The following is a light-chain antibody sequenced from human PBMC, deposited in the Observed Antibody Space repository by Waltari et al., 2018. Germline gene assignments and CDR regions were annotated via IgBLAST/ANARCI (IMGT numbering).Light chain of an antibody. J-gene: IGLJ3*02. CDR3: ASWDDSLNGV. CDR2: KNN. Sequence: QSVLTQPPSASGTPGQRVTISCSGRSSNIGMHTVNWYQQLPGTSPNLLIFKNNQRPSGVPDRFSASKSGTSASLAISGLQSEDEADYYCASWDDSLNGVFGGGTKLTVL. V-gene: IGLV1-44*01. CDR1: SSNIGMHT.